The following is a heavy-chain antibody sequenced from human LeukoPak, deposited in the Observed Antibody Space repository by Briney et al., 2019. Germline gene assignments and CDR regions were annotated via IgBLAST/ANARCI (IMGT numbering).Heavy chain of an antibody. J-gene: IGHJ5*02. V-gene: IGHV1-69*01. D-gene: IGHD6-19*01. CDR1: GGTFTSYG. CDR3: ARDRYSSGWPNWFDP. Sequence: ASVKVSCKASGGTFTSYGISWVRQAPGQGLEWMGGIIPIFGTANYAQKFQGSVTITAHESTSTAYMELSSLRSEDTAVYYCARDRYSSGWPNWFDPWGQGTLVTVSS. CDR2: IIPIFGTA.